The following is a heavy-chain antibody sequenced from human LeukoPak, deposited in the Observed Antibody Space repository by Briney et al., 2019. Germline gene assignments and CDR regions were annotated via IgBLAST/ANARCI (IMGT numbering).Heavy chain of an antibody. J-gene: IGHJ4*02. Sequence: PSETLSLTCAVSGGSISSSNWRSWVRQPPGKGLEWIGEIYHSGSTNHNPSLKSRITISVDKSKNQFSLKLSSVTAADTAVYYCARKTAAGTYYFDYWGQGILVTVSS. CDR2: IYHSGST. D-gene: IGHD6-13*01. CDR1: GGSISSSNW. V-gene: IGHV4-4*02. CDR3: ARKTAAGTYYFDY.